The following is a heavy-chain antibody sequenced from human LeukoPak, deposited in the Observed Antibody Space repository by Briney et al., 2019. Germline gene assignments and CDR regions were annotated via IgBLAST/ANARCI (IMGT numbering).Heavy chain of an antibody. V-gene: IGHV1-69*06. CDR2: IIPIFGTA. Sequence: WASVKVSCKASGGTFSSYAISWERQAPGQGLEWMGGIIPIFGTANYAQKFQGRVTITADKSTSTAYMELSSLRSEDTAVYYCARVIAVAQAFDIWGQGTMVTVSS. D-gene: IGHD6-19*01. CDR3: ARVIAVAQAFDI. CDR1: GGTFSSYA. J-gene: IGHJ3*02.